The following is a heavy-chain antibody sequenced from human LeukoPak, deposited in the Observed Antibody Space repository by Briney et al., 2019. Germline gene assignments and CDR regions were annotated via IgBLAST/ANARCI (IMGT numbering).Heavy chain of an antibody. V-gene: IGHV3-23*01. CDR3: AKEPYSGSIFDS. CDR2: ISGSGGGA. CDR1: RFTFSNYW. Sequence: GGSLRLSCAASRFTFSNYWMTWVRQAPGKGLEWVSAISGSGGGAYYADSVKGRFTISRDNPKNTLYLQMNSLRAEDTAVYYCAKEPYSGSIFDSWGQGTLVTVSS. D-gene: IGHD1-26*01. J-gene: IGHJ4*02.